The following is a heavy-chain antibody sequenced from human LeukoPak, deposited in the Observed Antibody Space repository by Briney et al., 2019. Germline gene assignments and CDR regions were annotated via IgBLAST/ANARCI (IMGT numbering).Heavy chain of an antibody. CDR1: GYTFTSYD. V-gene: IGHV1-8*01. CDR3: ARGRKWLYYYYGMDV. J-gene: IGHJ6*02. D-gene: IGHD3-22*01. CDR2: MNPNSGNT. Sequence: ASVKVSCKASGYTFTSYDINWVRQATGQGLEWMGWMNPNSGNTGYAQKFQGRVTMTRNTSISTAYMELSSLRSEDTAVYYCARGRKWLYYYYGMDVWGQGTTVTVSS.